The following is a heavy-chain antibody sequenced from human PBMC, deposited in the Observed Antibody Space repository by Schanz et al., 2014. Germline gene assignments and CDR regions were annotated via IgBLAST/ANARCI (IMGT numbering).Heavy chain of an antibody. Sequence: EVQLVESGGGLVQPGGSLRLSCAASGFTFSDSWMHWVRQAPGKGLVWVSRTSNDGSFTTFADSVKGRFTISRDNSKNTLYLQINSLRPEDTAVYYCAKEGSIYWDRSVDYWGQGTLVTVSS. D-gene: IGHD1-26*01. CDR3: AKEGSIYWDRSVDY. CDR1: GFTFSDSW. V-gene: IGHV3-74*01. J-gene: IGHJ4*02. CDR2: TSNDGSFT.